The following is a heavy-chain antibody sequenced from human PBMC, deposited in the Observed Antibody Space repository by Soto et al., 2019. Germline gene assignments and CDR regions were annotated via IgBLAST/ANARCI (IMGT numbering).Heavy chain of an antibody. Sequence: EVQLLESGGGVIQRGGSLRLSFAASGFTFRIYAMSWFGQAPGKGLEWVSTISGNGGTSYADFVRGRFTISRDNSKNTLYLQMNSLRAEDTAVYYCAKDAPGSGWLSDYWGQGTLVTVSS. D-gene: IGHD3-22*01. CDR3: AKDAPGSGWLSDY. CDR1: GFTFRIYA. V-gene: IGHV3-23*01. CDR2: ISGNGGT. J-gene: IGHJ4*02.